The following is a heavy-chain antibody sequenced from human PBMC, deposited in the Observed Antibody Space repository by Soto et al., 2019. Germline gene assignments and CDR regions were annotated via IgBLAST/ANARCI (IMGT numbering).Heavy chain of an antibody. J-gene: IGHJ6*03. V-gene: IGHV3-73*01. D-gene: IGHD3-10*01. CDR2: IRSKANSYAT. CDR3: TRLGFGELNYYSMDV. CDR1: GFTFSGSA. Sequence: EVQLVESGGGLVQPGGSLKLSCAASGFTFSGSAMHWVRQASGKGLEWVGRIRSKANSYATAYAASVKGRFSISRDDSKNKAYLQMNSLKTEDTAVYYCTRLGFGELNYYSMDVWGKGTTVTVSS.